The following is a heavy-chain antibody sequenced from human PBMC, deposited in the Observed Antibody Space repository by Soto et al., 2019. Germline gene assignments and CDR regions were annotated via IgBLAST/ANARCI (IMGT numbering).Heavy chain of an antibody. Sequence: GGSLKISCQGSGYSFVSYWIAWVRQMPGKGLEWMGSIYPGDSDTTYSPSIQGQVTISADKSSTTVYLQWNTLKASDTAMYYCAKTDGYEVEYWGQGTQVTVSS. D-gene: IGHD5-18*01. V-gene: IGHV5-51*01. CDR1: GYSFVSYW. CDR2: IYPGDSDT. CDR3: AKTDGYEVEY. J-gene: IGHJ4*02.